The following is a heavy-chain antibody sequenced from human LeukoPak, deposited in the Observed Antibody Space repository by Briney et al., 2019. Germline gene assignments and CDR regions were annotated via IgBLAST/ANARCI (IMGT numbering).Heavy chain of an antibody. CDR2: ISDNGGRT. D-gene: IGHD1-26*01. Sequence: GGSLRLSCAASGFTFSRYAMSWVRQAPGKGLEWVSGISDNGGRTYYADSVKGRFTISRDNSKNTLYLQMSSLRAEDRAMYYCAKAGIVGDTTNFDYWGQGTLDTVSS. J-gene: IGHJ4*02. CDR1: GFTFSRYA. CDR3: AKAGIVGDTTNFDY. V-gene: IGHV3-23*01.